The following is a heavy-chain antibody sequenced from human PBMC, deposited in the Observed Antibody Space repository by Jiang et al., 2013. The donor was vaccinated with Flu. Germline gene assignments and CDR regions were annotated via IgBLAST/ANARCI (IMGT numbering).Heavy chain of an antibody. CDR1: GGSISSGSYY. CDR3: ARGDCSGGSCGFVGVDYYYYYGMDV. J-gene: IGHJ6*02. V-gene: IGHV4-61*02. Sequence: SLTCTVSGGSISSGSYYWSWIRQPAGKGLEWIGRIYTSGSTNYNPSLKSRVTISVDTSKNQFSLKLGSVTAADTAVYYCARGDCSGGSCGFVGVDYYYYYGMDVWGQGTTVTVSS. D-gene: IGHD2-15*01. CDR2: IYTSGST.